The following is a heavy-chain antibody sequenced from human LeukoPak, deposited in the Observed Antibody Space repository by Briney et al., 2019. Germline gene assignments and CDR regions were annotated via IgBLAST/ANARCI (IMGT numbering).Heavy chain of an antibody. D-gene: IGHD2-21*01. V-gene: IGHV4-39*07. CDR1: GGSISSSSYY. CDR2: IYYSGST. Sequence: PSETLSLTCTVSGGSISSSSYYWGWIRQPPGKGLEWIGSIYYSGSTYYNPSLKSRVTISVDTSKNQFSLKLSSVTAADTAVYYCARASYCGGDCSAADAFDIWGQGTMVTVSS. J-gene: IGHJ3*02. CDR3: ARASYCGGDCSAADAFDI.